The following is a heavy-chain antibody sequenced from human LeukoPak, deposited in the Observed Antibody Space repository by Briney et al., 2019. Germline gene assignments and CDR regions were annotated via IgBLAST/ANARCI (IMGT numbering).Heavy chain of an antibody. CDR1: GFTFSSYG. D-gene: IGHD1-26*01. CDR2: IRYDGSNK. V-gene: IGHV3-30*02. Sequence: GGSLRLSCAASGFTFSSYGMHWVRQAPGKGLEWVAFIRYDGSNKYYADSVKGRFTISRDNSKNTLYLQMNSLRAEDTAVYYCAKDFQVGATVLNWFDSWGQGTLVTVSS. CDR3: AKDFQVGATVLNWFDS. J-gene: IGHJ5*01.